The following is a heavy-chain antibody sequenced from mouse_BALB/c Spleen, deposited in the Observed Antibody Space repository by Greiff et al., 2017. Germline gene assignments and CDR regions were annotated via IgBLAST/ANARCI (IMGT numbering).Heavy chain of an antibody. D-gene: IGHD3-2*01. V-gene: IGHV1-18*01. CDR1: GYTFTDYN. J-gene: IGHJ3*01. CDR2: INPNNGGT. CDR3: ARSDSSGYRFAY. Sequence: EVQLHQSGPELVKPGASVKIPCKASGYTFTDYNMDWVKQSHGKSLEWIGDINPNNGGTIYNQKFKGKATLTVDKSSSTAYMELRSLTSEDTAVYYCARSDSSGYRFAYWGQGTLVTVSA.